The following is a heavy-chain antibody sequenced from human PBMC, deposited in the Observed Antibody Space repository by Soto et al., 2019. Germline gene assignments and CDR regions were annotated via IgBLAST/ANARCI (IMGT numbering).Heavy chain of an antibody. V-gene: IGHV3-30*18. CDR2: ISYDGSNK. J-gene: IGHJ6*02. D-gene: IGHD6-19*01. Sequence: GGSLRLSCAASGFTFSSYGMHWVRQAPGKGLEWVAVISYDGSNKYYADSVKGRFTISRDNSKNTLYLQMNSLRAEDTAVYYCAKEIAVAGIVYYYYYGMDVWGQGTTVTVSS. CDR3: AKEIAVAGIVYYYYYGMDV. CDR1: GFTFSSYG.